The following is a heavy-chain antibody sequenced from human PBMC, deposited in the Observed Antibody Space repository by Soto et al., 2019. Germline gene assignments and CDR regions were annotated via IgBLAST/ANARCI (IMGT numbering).Heavy chain of an antibody. J-gene: IGHJ5*02. Sequence: GGSLRLSCAASGFTFSSYSMNWVRQAPGKGLEWVSYISSSSSTIYYADSVKGRFTISRDNAKNSLYLQMNSLRAEDTAVYYCARGAFLNWFGPWGQGTLVTVSS. CDR1: GFTFSSYS. CDR2: ISSSSSTI. CDR3: ARGAFLNWFGP. V-gene: IGHV3-48*01.